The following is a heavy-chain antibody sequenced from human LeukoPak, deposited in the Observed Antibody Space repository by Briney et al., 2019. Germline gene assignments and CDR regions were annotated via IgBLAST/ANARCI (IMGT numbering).Heavy chain of an antibody. CDR2: IKEDRSKK. D-gene: IGHD3-22*01. J-gene: IGHJ4*02. V-gene: IGHV3-7*03. CDR1: GFTLSRHW. Sequence: GGSLRLSCAASGFTLSRHWMTWVRQAPGKGLEWVANIKEDRSKKNYVDSVKGRFTISRDNAKNSLYLQMNSLRAEDTAVYFCATPLDYYDSSGYHQGGDWGQGTLVTVSS. CDR3: ATPLDYYDSSGYHQGGD.